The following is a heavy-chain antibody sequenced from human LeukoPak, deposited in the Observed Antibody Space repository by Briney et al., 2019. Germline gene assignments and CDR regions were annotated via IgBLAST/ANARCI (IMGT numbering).Heavy chain of an antibody. D-gene: IGHD6-13*01. CDR2: INHSGST. V-gene: IGHV4-34*01. J-gene: IGHJ4*02. CDR1: GGSFSGYY. CDR3: ARGARIAAHHHFDY. Sequence: SETLSLTCAVYGGSFSGYYWSWIRQPPGKGLEWIGEINHSGSTNYNPSLKSRVTIPVVTSKNQFSLKLSSVTAADTAVYYCARGARIAAHHHFDYWGQGTLVTVSS.